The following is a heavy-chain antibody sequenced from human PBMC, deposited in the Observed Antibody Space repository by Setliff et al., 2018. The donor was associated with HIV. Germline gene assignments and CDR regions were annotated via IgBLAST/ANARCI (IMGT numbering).Heavy chain of an antibody. D-gene: IGHD3-16*01. CDR2: IKSKSAGGTS. CDR3: TTGGGGAD. J-gene: IGHJ4*02. CDR1: GFTFSGNW. Sequence: PGGSLRLSCAASGFTFSGNWMNWVRQAPGKGLEWVGRIKSKSAGGTSDYTAPVKGRFTISRDDSKNMLYLQMNSLKMEDTAVYYCTTGGGGADWGQGTLVTVSS. V-gene: IGHV3-15*01.